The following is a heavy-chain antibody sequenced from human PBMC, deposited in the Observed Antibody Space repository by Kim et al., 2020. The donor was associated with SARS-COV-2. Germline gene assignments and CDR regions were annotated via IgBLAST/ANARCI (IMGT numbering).Heavy chain of an antibody. J-gene: IGHJ4*02. Sequence: NNSYAESVTGRFIISNNNSKNTLYLQMNSLGAEDTAVNYCAKDLAAAGTYWGQGTLVTVSS. CDR2: NN. V-gene: IGHV3-30*02. CDR3: AKDLAAAGTY. D-gene: IGHD6-13*01.